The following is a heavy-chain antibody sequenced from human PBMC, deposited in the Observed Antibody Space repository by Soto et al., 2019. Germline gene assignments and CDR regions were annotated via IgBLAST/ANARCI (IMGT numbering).Heavy chain of an antibody. CDR1: GGSISSSSYY. J-gene: IGHJ4*02. V-gene: IGHV4-39*01. CDR2: IYYSGST. Sequence: QLQLQESGPGLVKPSETLSLTCTVSGGSISSSSYYWGWIRQPPGKGLEWIGSIYYSGSTYYNPSLKSRVTISVDTSKNQFSLKLSSVTAADTAVYYCARHPYPIAVAGEFDYWGQGTLVTVSS. CDR3: ARHPYPIAVAGEFDY. D-gene: IGHD6-19*01.